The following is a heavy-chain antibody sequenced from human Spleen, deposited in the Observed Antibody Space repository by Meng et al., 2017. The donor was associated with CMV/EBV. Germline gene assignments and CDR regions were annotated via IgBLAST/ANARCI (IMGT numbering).Heavy chain of an antibody. V-gene: IGHV3-7*01. D-gene: IGHD3-9*01. Sequence: SGFTFSRNGMSWVRQAPGKGLEWVANIKQDGSEKYYVDSVKGRFTISRDNAKNSLYLQMNSLRAEDTAVYYCARAGEGYDILTGPFDYWGQGTLVTVSS. J-gene: IGHJ4*02. CDR2: IKQDGSEK. CDR1: GFTFSRNG. CDR3: ARAGEGYDILTGPFDY.